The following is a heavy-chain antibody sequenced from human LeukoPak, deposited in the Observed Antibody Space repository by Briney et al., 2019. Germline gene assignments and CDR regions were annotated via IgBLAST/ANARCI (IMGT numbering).Heavy chain of an antibody. CDR2: ISYDGSNK. CDR1: GFTFSYYG. J-gene: IGHJ4*02. Sequence: QSGGSLRLSCAASGFTFSYYGMHWVRQAPGKGLEWVAVISYDGSNKYYADSVKGRFTISRDNSKNTLYLQMNSLRAEDTAVYYCAKDTKYSTTTPFDYWGQGTLVTVSS. CDR3: AKDTKYSTTTPFDY. D-gene: IGHD6-13*01. V-gene: IGHV3-30*18.